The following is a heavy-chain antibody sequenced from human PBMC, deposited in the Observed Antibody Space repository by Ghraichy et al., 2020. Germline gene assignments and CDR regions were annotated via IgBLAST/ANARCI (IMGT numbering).Heavy chain of an antibody. J-gene: IGHJ2*01. Sequence: GGSLRLSCAASGFTVSSNYMSWVRQAPGKGLEWVSVIYSGGSTYYADSVKGRFTISRDNSKNTLYLQMNSLRAEDTAVYYCARALPKDYYDSSGYKTPVYWYFDLWGRGTLVTVSS. V-gene: IGHV3-53*01. CDR1: GFTVSSNY. CDR3: ARALPKDYYDSSGYKTPVYWYFDL. D-gene: IGHD3-22*01. CDR2: IYSGGST.